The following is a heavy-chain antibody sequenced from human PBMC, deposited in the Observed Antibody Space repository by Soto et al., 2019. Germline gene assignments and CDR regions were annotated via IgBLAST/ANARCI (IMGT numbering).Heavy chain of an antibody. Sequence: PGESLKISCKGSGYKFTTYWIGWVRQMPGKGLEWMAIIYPDDSDSRYCPSFQGQVTISADKSISTAYLQWSSLKASDTAIYYCVATYGDYLDYWGQGTLVTVSS. CDR2: IYPDDSDS. J-gene: IGHJ4*02. V-gene: IGHV5-51*01. CDR1: GYKFTTYW. D-gene: IGHD4-17*01. CDR3: VATYGDYLDY.